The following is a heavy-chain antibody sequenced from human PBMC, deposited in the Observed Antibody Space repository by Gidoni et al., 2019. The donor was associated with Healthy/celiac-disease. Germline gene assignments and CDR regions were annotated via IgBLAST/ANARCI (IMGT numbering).Heavy chain of an antibody. CDR3: ARYCSSSLLSLDY. J-gene: IGHJ4*02. D-gene: IGHD6-6*01. CDR2: IIPIFGTA. Sequence: QVRPVQSGAEVKKPGSSVKGSCKASGDTFSSYAISWVRQAPGQGLEWMGGIIPIFGTANSAQKFQGSVTITADESTSTAYLELSSLRSEATAVYYCARYCSSSLLSLDYWGQGTLVTVSS. CDR1: GDTFSSYA. V-gene: IGHV1-69*01.